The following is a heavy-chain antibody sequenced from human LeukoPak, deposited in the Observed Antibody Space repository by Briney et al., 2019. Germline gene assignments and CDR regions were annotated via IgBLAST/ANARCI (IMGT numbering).Heavy chain of an antibody. CDR1: GFTFSDYY. CDR2: ISSSGSTI. V-gene: IGHV3-11*01. J-gene: IGHJ4*02. CDR3: ARESCSSTSRYRRRLIDY. Sequence: GGSLRLSCAASGFTFSDYYMSWIRQAPGKGLEWVSYISSSGSTIYYADSVKGRFTISRANAKNSLYLQMNSLTAEDTAVYYCARESCSSTSRYRRRLIDYWGQGNLVTVSS. D-gene: IGHD2-2*01.